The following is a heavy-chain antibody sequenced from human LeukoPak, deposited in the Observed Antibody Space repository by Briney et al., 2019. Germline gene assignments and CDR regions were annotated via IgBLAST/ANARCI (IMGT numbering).Heavy chain of an antibody. J-gene: IGHJ5*02. CDR3: ARISGSFSPAGFDP. CDR1: GGSISSSSYY. V-gene: IGHV4-39*07. Sequence: SETSSLTCTVSGGSISSSSYYWGWIRQPPGKGLEWIGSIYYSGSTYYNPSLKSRVTISVVTSKNQFSLKLSSVTAADTAVYYCARISGSFSPAGFDPWGQGTLVTVSS. D-gene: IGHD1-26*01. CDR2: IYYSGST.